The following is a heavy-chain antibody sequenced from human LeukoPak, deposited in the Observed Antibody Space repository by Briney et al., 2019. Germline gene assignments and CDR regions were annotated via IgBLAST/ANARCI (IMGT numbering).Heavy chain of an antibody. Sequence: SETLSLTCAVYGVSLRGYYWSWIRQSPEKGLEWSGEISHEGDSIYNPSLKSRLTLSVDMSRNQFSLKLRSVTAADTAVYYCARGRNYVSDYYFDVWGKGTTVIVSS. CDR1: GVSLRGYY. CDR3: ARGRNYVSDYYFDV. V-gene: IGHV4-34*01. J-gene: IGHJ6*03. D-gene: IGHD1-7*01. CDR2: ISHEGDS.